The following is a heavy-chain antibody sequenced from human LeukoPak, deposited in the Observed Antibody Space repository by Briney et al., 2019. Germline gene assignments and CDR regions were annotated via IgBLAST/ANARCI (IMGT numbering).Heavy chain of an antibody. CDR1: GYSFTSYW. V-gene: IGHV5-51*01. Sequence: GESLKISCKCSGYSFTSYWIGGVGQMPGKGLDWMGIIYPGDSDTRYSPSFQGHVTISADNSISTAYLQWSRLNASDTAMYYCARFRIAAAAYYFDYWGQGTLVTVSS. CDR2: IYPGDSDT. D-gene: IGHD6-13*01. J-gene: IGHJ4*02. CDR3: ARFRIAAAAYYFDY.